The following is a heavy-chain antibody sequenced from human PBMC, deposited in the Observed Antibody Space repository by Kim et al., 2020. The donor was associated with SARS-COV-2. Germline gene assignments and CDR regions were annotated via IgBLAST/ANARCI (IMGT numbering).Heavy chain of an antibody. CDR2: INTDGGGT. J-gene: IGHJ4*02. V-gene: IGHV3-74*03. D-gene: IGHD2-21*02. Sequence: GGSLRLSCEASGFAFNKYWMHWVRQAPGKGLVWVSRINTDGGGTTYADSVKGRFTISRDNANNTLYLQMNSLSAEDSAIYYCVREDVKTDFDYWGRGTLVTVSS. CDR1: GFAFNKYW. CDR3: VREDVKTDFDY.